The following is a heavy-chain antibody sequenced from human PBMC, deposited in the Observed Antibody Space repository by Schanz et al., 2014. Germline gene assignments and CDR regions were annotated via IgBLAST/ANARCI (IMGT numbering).Heavy chain of an antibody. CDR1: GFTFSAYA. J-gene: IGHJ3*02. Sequence: EVQLVESGGGLVQPGGSRRLSCAASGFTFSAYAMSWVRQAPGKGLAWVAGISGIGLNSYYADSVKGRITISRDNSNNTVSLQLNSLRVEATALYYCTNIFATAGTPSDAYDIWGQGTMVTVSS. V-gene: IGHV3-23*04. CDR2: ISGIGLNS. D-gene: IGHD6-13*01. CDR3: TNIFATAGTPSDAYDI.